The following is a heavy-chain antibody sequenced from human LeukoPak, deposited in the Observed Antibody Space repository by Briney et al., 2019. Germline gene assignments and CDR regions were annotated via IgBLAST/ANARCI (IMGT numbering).Heavy chain of an antibody. V-gene: IGHV3-30*02. Sequence: GGSLRLSCAASGFTFSSYAMSWVRQAPGKGLEWVAFIRYDGSNKYYADSVKGRFTISRDNSKNTLYLQMNSLRAEDTAVYYCAKDYYDSSGYFDYWGQGTLVTVSS. CDR1: GFTFSSYA. CDR3: AKDYYDSSGYFDY. D-gene: IGHD3-22*01. CDR2: IRYDGSNK. J-gene: IGHJ4*02.